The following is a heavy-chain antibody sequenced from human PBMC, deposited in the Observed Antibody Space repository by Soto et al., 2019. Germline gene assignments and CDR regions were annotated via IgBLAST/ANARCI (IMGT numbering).Heavy chain of an antibody. CDR2: ISSSSTTI. CDR1: GFTFSSNS. V-gene: IGHV3-48*01. CDR3: AKDITLPSIGYSSGSNSGSSYYYYGMDV. Sequence: GGSLRLSCAASGFTFSSNSMNWVRQAPGKGLEWVSYISSSSTTINYADSVKGRFTISRDNAKNSLYLQMNSLRTEDTALYYGAKDITLPSIGYSSGSNSGSSYYYYGMDVWGQGTTVTVSS. J-gene: IGHJ6*02. D-gene: IGHD6-19*01.